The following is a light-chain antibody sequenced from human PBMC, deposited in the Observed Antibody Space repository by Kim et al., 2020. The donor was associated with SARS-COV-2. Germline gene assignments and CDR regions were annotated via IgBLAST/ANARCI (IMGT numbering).Light chain of an antibody. CDR2: KAS. Sequence: PSVGDRVIIICRASLNITNFLAWYQQKPGKAPRLLIYKASSLEGGVPSRFSGSGSGTEFTLTINSLQPDDFATYYCQQYRNSPFTFGPGTKVDIK. V-gene: IGKV1-5*03. J-gene: IGKJ3*01. CDR3: QQYRNSPFT. CDR1: LNITNF.